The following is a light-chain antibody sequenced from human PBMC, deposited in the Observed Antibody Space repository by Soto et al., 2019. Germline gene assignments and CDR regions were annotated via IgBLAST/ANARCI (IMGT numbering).Light chain of an antibody. CDR3: QQYNNWPLFT. Sequence: IVMTQSPATLSVSPGERATLSCRASQSVSSNLAWYQQKPGQAPRLLIYGASTRATDIPARFSGSGSGTEFTLTISSLQSEDFAVYYCQQYNNWPLFTFGPGTKVDIK. CDR2: GAS. V-gene: IGKV3-15*01. CDR1: QSVSSN. J-gene: IGKJ3*01.